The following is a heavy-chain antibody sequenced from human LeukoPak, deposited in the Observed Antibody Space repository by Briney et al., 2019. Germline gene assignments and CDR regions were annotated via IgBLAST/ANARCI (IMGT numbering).Heavy chain of an antibody. CDR1: GGSLNIYC. V-gene: IGHV4-59*01. J-gene: IGHJ4*02. D-gene: IGHD3-10*01. CDR2: INDRGNT. Sequence: SETLSLTCTVSGGSLNIYCWSWLRQSPGKGLEWIAFINDRGNTNYIPSLMSRVTISMDTSKSQFSLTLNSVTPADAGVYFCARSSSASYHHAFGLWGQGILVTVSP. CDR3: ARSSSASYHHAFGL.